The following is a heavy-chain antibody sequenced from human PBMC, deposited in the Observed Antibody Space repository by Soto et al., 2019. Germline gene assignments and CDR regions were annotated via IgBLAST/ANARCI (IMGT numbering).Heavy chain of an antibody. CDR1: GFTFSAYG. D-gene: IGHD4-17*01. CDR2: ISDSSITE. Sequence: GGSLRLSCAASGFTFSAYGMNWVRQAPGKGLEWLSYISDSSITEYYADSVRGRFTISRDNAKTSLYLQMDNLRVEDTAVYYCARVSGAVTTSDYWGQGTLVTVSS. CDR3: ARVSGAVTTSDY. V-gene: IGHV3-48*01. J-gene: IGHJ4*02.